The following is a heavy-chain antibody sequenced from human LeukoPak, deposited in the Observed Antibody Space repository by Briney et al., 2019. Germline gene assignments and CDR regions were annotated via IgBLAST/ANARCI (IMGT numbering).Heavy chain of an antibody. V-gene: IGHV4-34*01. J-gene: IGHJ6*03. CDR3: ARGAPIDYYYYMDV. CDR1: GGSFSGYY. Sequence: PSETLSLTCAVYGGSFSGYYWSWIRQPPGKGLEWIGEINHSGSTNYNPSLKSRVTMSVDTSKNQFSLKLSSVTAADTAVYYCARGAPIDYYYYMDVWGKGTTVTVSS. CDR2: INHSGST.